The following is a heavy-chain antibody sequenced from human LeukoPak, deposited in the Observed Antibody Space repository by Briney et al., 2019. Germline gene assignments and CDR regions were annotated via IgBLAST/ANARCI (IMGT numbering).Heavy chain of an antibody. CDR2: IYYSGST. V-gene: IGHV4-61*01. J-gene: IGHJ4*02. CDR3: ATPLDYYDSSGYHQGGD. CDR1: GGSVSSGSYY. Sequence: SETLSLTCTVSGGSVSSGSYYWSWIRQPPGKGLEWIGYIYYSGSTNYNPSLKSRVTISVDTSKNQFSLKLSSVTAADTAVYYCATPLDYYDSSGYHQGGDWGQGTLVTVSS. D-gene: IGHD3-22*01.